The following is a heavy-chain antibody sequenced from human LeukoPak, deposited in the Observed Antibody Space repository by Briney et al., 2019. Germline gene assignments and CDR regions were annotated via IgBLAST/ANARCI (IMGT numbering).Heavy chain of an antibody. J-gene: IGHJ4*02. CDR1: GDSISRSGFY. CDR3: AGDRNSITWFFY. D-gene: IGHD6-13*01. V-gene: IGHV4-39*07. Sequence: SETLSLTCSVSGDSISRSGFYWGWIRQSPGKGVEWIGTINYSGSTYYNPALKSRVTISLDTSKKQFSLKLSSVTAADTAVYYCAGDRNSITWFFYWGQGTLVTVSS. CDR2: INYSGST.